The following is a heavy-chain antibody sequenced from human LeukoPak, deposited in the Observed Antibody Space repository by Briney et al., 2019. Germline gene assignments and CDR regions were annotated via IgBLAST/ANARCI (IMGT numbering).Heavy chain of an antibody. D-gene: IGHD2-15*01. CDR2: ISSSSSYI. V-gene: IGHV3-21*01. CDR1: GFTFSSYS. Sequence: GGSLRLSCAASGFTFSSYSMTWVRQAPGKGLEWVSSISSSSSYIYYADSVKGRFTISRDNAKNSLYLQMNSLRAEDTAVYYCARACSGGSCTDAFDIWGQGTMVTVSS. J-gene: IGHJ3*02. CDR3: ARACSGGSCTDAFDI.